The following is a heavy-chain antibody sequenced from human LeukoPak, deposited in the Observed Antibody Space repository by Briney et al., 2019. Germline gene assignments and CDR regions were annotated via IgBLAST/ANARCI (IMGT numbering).Heavy chain of an antibody. V-gene: IGHV3-74*01. D-gene: IGHD6-13*01. J-gene: IGHJ4*02. CDR2: INSDGSST. Sequence: GGSLRLSCADSGFTISSYWMHWVRQAPGKGLVWVSRINSDGSSTNYADSVKGRFTISRDNAKNSLYLQMNSLRAEDTAVYYCVRDNPRQQGFAYWGQGTLVTVSS. CDR3: VRDNPRQQGFAY. CDR1: GFTISSYW.